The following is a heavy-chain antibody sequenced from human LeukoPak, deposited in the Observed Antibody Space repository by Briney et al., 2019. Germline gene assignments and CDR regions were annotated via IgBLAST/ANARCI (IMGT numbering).Heavy chain of an antibody. V-gene: IGHV3-7*01. CDR3: ARGSGGPGDY. CDR1: GFTLSSYW. CDR2: INEDGSAK. Sequence: GGSLRLSCEVSGFTLSSYWMHWVRQAPGKGLEWVANINEDGSAKNYVDSVKGRFIISRDNAVDSLYLQMNSLRVDDTAVYYCARGSGGPGDYWGQGTQVTVSS. D-gene: IGHD3-10*01. J-gene: IGHJ4*02.